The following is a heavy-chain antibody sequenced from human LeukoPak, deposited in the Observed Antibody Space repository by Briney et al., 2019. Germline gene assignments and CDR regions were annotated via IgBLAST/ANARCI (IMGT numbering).Heavy chain of an antibody. D-gene: IGHD6-13*01. CDR2: ISAYNGNT. Sequence: ASVKVSCKASGYTFTSYGISWVRQAPGQGLEWMGWISAYNGNTNYAQKLQGRVTMTTDTSTSTAYMELRSLRSDDTAVYYCARVMMYSSSWYFDYWGQGTLVTVSS. CDR1: GYTFTSYG. CDR3: ARVMMYSSSWYFDY. V-gene: IGHV1-18*01. J-gene: IGHJ4*02.